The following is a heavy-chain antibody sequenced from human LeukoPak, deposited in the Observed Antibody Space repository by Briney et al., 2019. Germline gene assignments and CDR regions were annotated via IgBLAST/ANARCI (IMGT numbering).Heavy chain of an antibody. Sequence: ASVKVSCKASGYTFTSYGISWVRQAPGQGLEWMGWISAYNGNTNYAQKLQGRVTMTRDTSISTAYMELSRLRSDDTAVYYCARVKDRISMVRGVLSPQNYYYYYMDVWGKGTTVTVSS. CDR3: ARVKDRISMVRGVLSPQNYYYYYMDV. V-gene: IGHV1-18*01. CDR1: GYTFTSYG. J-gene: IGHJ6*03. CDR2: ISAYNGNT. D-gene: IGHD3-10*01.